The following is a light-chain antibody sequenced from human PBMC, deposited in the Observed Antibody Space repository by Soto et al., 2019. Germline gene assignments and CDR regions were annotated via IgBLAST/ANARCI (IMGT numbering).Light chain of an antibody. Sequence: EIILTQSPASLSVSPGERATLSCRASQSVNNNLAWYQQKPGQAPRLLIYGASTRATGIPGRFRGSGSGTGFTLTITSLQSEDCAVYFCQQYNNLPPDTFGQGTKREIK. CDR2: GAS. V-gene: IGKV3-15*01. CDR3: QQYNNLPPDT. CDR1: QSVNNN. J-gene: IGKJ2*01.